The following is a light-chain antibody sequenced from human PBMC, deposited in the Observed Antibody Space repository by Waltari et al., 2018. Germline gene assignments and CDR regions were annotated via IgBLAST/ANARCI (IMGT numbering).Light chain of an antibody. CDR1: QGIGNE. CDR3: LQDYNYPFT. V-gene: IGKV1-6*01. CDR2: GAS. J-gene: IGKJ3*01. Sequence: AIQMTQSPSSLSASVGDRVTITCRASQGIGNELGWYQHKPGKAPQLLIYGASSLQSGVQSRFSGSGSSTDFTLTISSLQPEDFATYYCLQDYNYPFTFGPGTKVDIK.